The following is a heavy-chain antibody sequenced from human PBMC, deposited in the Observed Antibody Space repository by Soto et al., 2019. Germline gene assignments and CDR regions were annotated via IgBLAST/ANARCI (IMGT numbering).Heavy chain of an antibody. Sequence: SETLSLTCAVYGGSFSGYYWSWIRQPPGKGLEWIGEINHRGSTNYNPSLKSRVTISVDTSKNQFSLKLTSVTAADTAVYYCAAPPRYWGQGTLVTVSS. V-gene: IGHV4-34*01. D-gene: IGHD6-6*01. CDR3: AAPPRY. J-gene: IGHJ4*02. CDR1: GGSFSGYY. CDR2: INHRGST.